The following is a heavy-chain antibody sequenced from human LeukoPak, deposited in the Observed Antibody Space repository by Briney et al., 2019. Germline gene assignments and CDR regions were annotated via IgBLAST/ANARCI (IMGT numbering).Heavy chain of an antibody. D-gene: IGHD3-22*01. CDR1: GYSFTSYW. CDR3: ARAGRYYYDSSGWGYYYYMDV. CDR2: IYPGDSDT. Sequence: GESLKISCKGSGYSFTSYWIGWVRQMPGKGLEWMGIIYPGDSDTRYSPSFQGQVTISADKSISTAYLQWSSLKASDTAMYYCARAGRYYYDSSGWGYYYYMDVWGKGTTVTVSS. J-gene: IGHJ6*03. V-gene: IGHV5-51*01.